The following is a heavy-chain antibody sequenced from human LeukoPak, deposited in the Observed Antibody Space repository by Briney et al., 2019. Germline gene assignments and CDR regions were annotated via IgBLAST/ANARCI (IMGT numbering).Heavy chain of an antibody. CDR3: AKGKYCSGGSCYSYFDY. V-gene: IGHV3-23*01. CDR1: GFTFSSYS. D-gene: IGHD2-15*01. Sequence: GGSLRLSCAASGFTFSSYSMNWVRQAPGKGLEWVSAISGSGGSTYYADSVKGRFTISRDNSKNTLYLQMNSLRAEDTAVYYCAKGKYCSGGSCYSYFDYWGQGTLVTVSS. CDR2: ISGSGGST. J-gene: IGHJ4*02.